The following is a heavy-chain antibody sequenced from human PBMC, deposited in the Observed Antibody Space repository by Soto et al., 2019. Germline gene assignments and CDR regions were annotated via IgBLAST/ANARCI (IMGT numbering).Heavy chain of an antibody. D-gene: IGHD5-12*01. V-gene: IGHV3-23*01. CDR3: AKNSAATIRVGYDY. J-gene: IGHJ4*02. Sequence: EVQLLESGGGLAQPGGSLRLSCAASGFTFSSYPMSWVRQAPGQGLEWVSGIVASGGITYYADSVTGRFTISRDNSKNTLYLQMNRLRAEDTAVYYCAKNSAATIRVGYDYWGQGTLVTVSS. CDR1: GFTFSSYP. CDR2: IVASGGIT.